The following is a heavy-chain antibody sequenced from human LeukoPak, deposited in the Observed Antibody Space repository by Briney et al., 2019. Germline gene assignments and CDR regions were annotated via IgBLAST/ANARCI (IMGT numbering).Heavy chain of an antibody. D-gene: IGHD3-16*02. Sequence: GGSLRLSCAASGFTVSSNYMSLVRQAPGKGLEWVSVIYSGGSTYYADSVKGRFTISRDNSKNTLYLQMNSLRAEDTAVYYCAREYVDHRYYYFDYWGQGTLSPSPQ. CDR1: GFTVSSNY. CDR3: AREYVDHRYYYFDY. J-gene: IGHJ4*02. V-gene: IGHV3-66*01. CDR2: IYSGGST.